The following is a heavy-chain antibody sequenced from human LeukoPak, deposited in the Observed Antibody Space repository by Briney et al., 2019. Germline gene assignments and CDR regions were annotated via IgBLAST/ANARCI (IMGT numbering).Heavy chain of an antibody. CDR2: ISSSSSYI. CDR1: GFTFSSYG. V-gene: IGHV3-21*01. CDR3: ARDRGSSSWYYYYGMDV. D-gene: IGHD6-13*01. Sequence: GGSLRLSCAASGFTFSSYGMHWVRQAPGKGLEWVSSISSSSSYIYYADSVKGRFTISRDNAKNSLYLQMNSLRAEDTAVYYCARDRGSSSWYYYYGMDVWGQGTTVTVSS. J-gene: IGHJ6*02.